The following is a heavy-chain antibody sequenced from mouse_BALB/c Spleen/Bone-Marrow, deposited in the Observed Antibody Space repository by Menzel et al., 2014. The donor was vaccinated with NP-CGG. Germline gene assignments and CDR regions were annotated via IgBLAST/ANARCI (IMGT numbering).Heavy chain of an antibody. J-gene: IGHJ4*01. D-gene: IGHD1-1*01. CDR2: INPSNGRT. Sequence: VQLQQSGAELVKPGASVKLSCKASGYTFTGYWMHWVKQRPGQGLGWIGEINPSNGRTNYNEKFKSMATLTVDKSSSTAYMQLSSLTCEDSAVFYCARLIYGSSYIVDYWGQGTSVTVSS. CDR1: GYTFTGYW. CDR3: ARLIYGSSYIVDY. V-gene: IGHV1S81*02.